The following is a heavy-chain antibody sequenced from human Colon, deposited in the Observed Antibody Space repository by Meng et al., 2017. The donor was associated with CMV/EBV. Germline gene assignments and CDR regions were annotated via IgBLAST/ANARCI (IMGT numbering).Heavy chain of an antibody. Sequence: GESLKISCASSELTFGSYGMHWVRQAPGKGLEWVAFIRYDGAVTYYADSVKGRFTISRDNSKNTLYLQMNSLRTEDTAVYYCARDDRGPAANSNWGQGTMVTVSS. CDR2: IRYDGAVT. D-gene: IGHD2-2*01. CDR1: ELTFGSYG. CDR3: ARDDRGPAANSN. V-gene: IGHV3-30*02. J-gene: IGHJ4*02.